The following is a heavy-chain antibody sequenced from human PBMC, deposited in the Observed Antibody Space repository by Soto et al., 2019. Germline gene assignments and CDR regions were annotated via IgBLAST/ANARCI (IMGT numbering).Heavy chain of an antibody. V-gene: IGHV3-30-3*01. CDR1: GITISNYF. Sequence: QVQLVESVGGVVQPGRSLRVSCAASGITISNYFMYWVRQAPGKGLEWVAAISYDGSNKHYSDSVKGRFTISRDNSKNTLYLQMNSLRDEDTAVYYCVAGDQSYAMGVWGQGTTVAVSS. CDR2: ISYDGSNK. CDR3: VAGDQSYAMGV. J-gene: IGHJ6*02. D-gene: IGHD2-2*01.